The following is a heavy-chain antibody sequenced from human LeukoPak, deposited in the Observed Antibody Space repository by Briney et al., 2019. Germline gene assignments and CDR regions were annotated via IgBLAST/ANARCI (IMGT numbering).Heavy chain of an antibody. Sequence: GGSLRLSCAASGFTFRDYYMSCIRHAPGKGLEWVSYISRSVSTIYHAHSVKGRFTISRENAKNSLYLQMNSLRAEDTALYYCARENVTTDNYYYMDVWGKGTTVTVSS. CDR1: GFTFRDYY. CDR2: ISRSVSTI. V-gene: IGHV3-11*01. J-gene: IGHJ6*03. CDR3: ARENVTTDNYYYMDV. D-gene: IGHD4-11*01.